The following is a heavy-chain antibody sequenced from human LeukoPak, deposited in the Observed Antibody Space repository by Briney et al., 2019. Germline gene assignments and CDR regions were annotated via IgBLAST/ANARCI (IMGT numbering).Heavy chain of an antibody. J-gene: IGHJ4*02. CDR1: SGSISTSNYY. CDR2: IFYSGST. V-gene: IGHV4-39*07. D-gene: IGHD3-10*01. CDR3: AWLGDRPS. Sequence: SETLSLTCTVSSGSISTSNYYWGWVRQPPGKALEWIGNIFYSGSTYYSPSLKSRVTISLDTSRNQFSLKLSSLTAADTAVYYCAWLGDRPSWGQGTLVTVSS.